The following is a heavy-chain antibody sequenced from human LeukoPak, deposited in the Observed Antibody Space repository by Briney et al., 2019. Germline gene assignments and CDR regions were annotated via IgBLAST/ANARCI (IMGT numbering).Heavy chain of an antibody. CDR3: ARDWWFGESNWFDP. V-gene: IGHV3-21*01. CDR1: GFTFSSYS. CDR2: ISSSSSYI. Sequence: PGGSLRLSCAASGFTFSSYSMNWVRQAPGRGLEWVSSISSSSSYIYYADSVKGRFTISRDNAKNSLYLQMNSLRAEDTAVYYCARDWWFGESNWFDPWGQGTLVTVSS. J-gene: IGHJ5*02. D-gene: IGHD3-10*01.